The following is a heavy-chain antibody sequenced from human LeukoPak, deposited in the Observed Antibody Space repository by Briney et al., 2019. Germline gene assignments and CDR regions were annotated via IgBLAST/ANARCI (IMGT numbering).Heavy chain of an antibody. Sequence: PGGSLRLSCAASGFTLSTYAMHWVRQAPGKGLEWVANIKEDGSAKNYVDSVKGRFTISRDNAKNSLYLQMNSLRAEDTAVYYCAKNGGPHGMDVWGQGTTITVSS. CDR3: AKNGGPHGMDV. CDR2: IKEDGSAK. D-gene: IGHD3-10*01. V-gene: IGHV3-7*02. CDR1: GFTLSTYA. J-gene: IGHJ6*02.